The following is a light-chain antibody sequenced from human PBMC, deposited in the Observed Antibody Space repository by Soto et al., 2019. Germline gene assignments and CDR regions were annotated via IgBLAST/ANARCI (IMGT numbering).Light chain of an antibody. CDR2: GAS. CDR1: QSVSNN. Sequence: EIVMTQSPATLSVSPGERATLSCSASQSVSNNLAWYQHKPGQAPSLLIYGASTRATGIPARFSGSGSGTEFTLTISSLQSEDFAVYYCQQYNNWPPWTFGQGTKVDIK. CDR3: QQYNNWPPWT. V-gene: IGKV3-15*01. J-gene: IGKJ1*01.